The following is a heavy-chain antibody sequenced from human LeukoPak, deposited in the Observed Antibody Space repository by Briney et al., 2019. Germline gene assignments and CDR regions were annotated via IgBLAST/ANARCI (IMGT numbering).Heavy chain of an antibody. CDR2: ISVNGGRA. D-gene: IGHD2-2*01. Sequence: PGGSLRLSCAASGFTFYNYVMSWVRQAPGKGLEWVSLISVNGGRANYADSVKGRFTISRDNLKSTVYLQMNSLRAEDTATYYCVKDHTGSYPWYMDFWGRGALVTVSS. V-gene: IGHV3-23*01. CDR1: GFTFYNYV. J-gene: IGHJ2*01. CDR3: VKDHTGSYPWYMDF.